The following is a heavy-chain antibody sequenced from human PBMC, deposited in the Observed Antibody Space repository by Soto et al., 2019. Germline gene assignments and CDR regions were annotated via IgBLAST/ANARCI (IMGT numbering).Heavy chain of an antibody. J-gene: IGHJ4*02. CDR2: IYYSGST. CDR1: GGSISRDY. CDR3: ARDSVGSGYD. Sequence: QVQLQESGPGLVKPSETLSLTCTVSGGSISRDYWSWIRQPPGKRLEWIGYIYYSGSTNYNPSLKSRVTISVATSKNHFSLELRSVTAADTAVYYCARDSVGSGYDWGQGTLVTVSS. V-gene: IGHV4-59*01. D-gene: IGHD5-12*01.